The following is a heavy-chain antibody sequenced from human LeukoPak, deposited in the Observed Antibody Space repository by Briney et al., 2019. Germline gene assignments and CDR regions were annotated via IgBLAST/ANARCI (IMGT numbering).Heavy chain of an antibody. D-gene: IGHD4-23*01. J-gene: IGHJ4*02. CDR2: INPNSGGT. Sequence: ASVKVSCKASGYTFTSYYMHWVRQAPGQGLEWMGWINPNSGGTRYAQKFQGRVTMTRDTSISTAYMELNRLTSDDTAIYYCARGNYYGGSPYYFDYWGQGTLVTVSS. CDR1: GYTFTSYY. CDR3: ARGNYYGGSPYYFDY. V-gene: IGHV1-2*02.